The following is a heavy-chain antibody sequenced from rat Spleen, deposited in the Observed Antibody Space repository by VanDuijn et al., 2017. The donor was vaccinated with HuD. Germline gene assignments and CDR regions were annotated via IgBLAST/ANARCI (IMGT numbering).Heavy chain of an antibody. J-gene: IGHJ4*01. CDR3: TRAPGKGYVMDA. V-gene: IGHV2-6*01. D-gene: IGHD5-1*01. CDR2: ISSGGST. Sequence: QVQLKESGPGLVQPSQTLSLTCTVSGFSLTSYTVSWVRQPPGKGLEWIAAISSGGSTYYNSGLKSRLSISRDTSKSQVFLKMNSLQTEDTAIYYCTRAPGKGYVMDAWGQGTAVTVSS. CDR1: GFSLTSYT.